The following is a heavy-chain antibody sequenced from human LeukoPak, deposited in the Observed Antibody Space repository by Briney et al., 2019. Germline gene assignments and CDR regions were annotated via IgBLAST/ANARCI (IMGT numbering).Heavy chain of an antibody. J-gene: IGHJ4*02. Sequence: GGSLRLSCAASGFTFSDYYMSWIRHAPGKGLEWVSYISGSGSYTNYADSVKGRFTISRDNAKNSLYLQMNSLRAEDTAVYYCARDRSYGSGSKTYDDWGQGTLVTVSS. D-gene: IGHD3-10*01. CDR2: ISGSGSYT. CDR3: ARDRSYGSGSKTYDD. CDR1: GFTFSDYY. V-gene: IGHV3-11*05.